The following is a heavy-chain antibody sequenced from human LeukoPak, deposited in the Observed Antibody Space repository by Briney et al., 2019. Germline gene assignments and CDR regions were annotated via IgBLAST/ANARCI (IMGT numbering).Heavy chain of an antibody. J-gene: IGHJ6*04. V-gene: IGHV3-23*01. D-gene: IGHD6-6*01. CDR2: ISGSGGST. CDR3: ARESIAAGNV. Sequence: GGSLRLSCAASGFTFSNYAMNWVRQAPGKGLEWVSGISGSGGSTYYADSVKGRFTISRDNSKKTLYLQMNSLRAEDTAVYYCARESIAAGNVWGKGTTVTVSS. CDR1: GFTFSNYA.